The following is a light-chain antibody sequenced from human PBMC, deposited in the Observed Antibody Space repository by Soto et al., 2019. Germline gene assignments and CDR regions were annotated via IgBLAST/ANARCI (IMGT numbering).Light chain of an antibody. Sequence: IRVSQSPSSLSASVGDRVTITCRASQSISIYLNWYQLKPGKAPNLLMYGASYLKSGVPTRFSGSGSGTDFTLTISSLQPEDFAIYYCQQTYTTPEITFGQGTRLAIK. CDR3: QQTYTTPEIT. CDR2: GAS. V-gene: IGKV1-39*01. CDR1: QSISIY. J-gene: IGKJ5*01.